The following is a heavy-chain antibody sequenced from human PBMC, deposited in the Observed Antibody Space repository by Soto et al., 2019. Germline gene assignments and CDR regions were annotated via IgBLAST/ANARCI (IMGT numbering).Heavy chain of an antibody. CDR1: GFTFSSYW. J-gene: IGHJ3*02. V-gene: IGHV3-7*01. Sequence: EVQLVESGGGLVQPGGSLRLSCAASGFTFSSYWMSWVRQAPGKGLEWVANIKQDGSEKYYVDSVKGRFTISRDNAKNLLYLQMNSLRAEDTAVYYCARPGVMITFGGVIVDAFDIWGQGTMVTVSS. CDR2: IKQDGSEK. CDR3: ARPGVMITFGGVIVDAFDI. D-gene: IGHD3-16*02.